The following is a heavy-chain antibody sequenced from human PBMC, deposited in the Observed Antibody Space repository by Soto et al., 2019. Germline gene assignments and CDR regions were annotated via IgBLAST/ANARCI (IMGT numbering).Heavy chain of an antibody. CDR1: GFTFSSYS. V-gene: IGHV3-21*01. D-gene: IGHD2-15*01. CDR2: ISSSSSYI. J-gene: IGHJ3*02. CDR3: ARDHGLSSYAFDI. Sequence: EVQLVESGGGLVKPGGSLRLSCAASGFTFSSYSMNWVRQAPGKGLEWVSSISSSSSYIYYADSVKGRFTISRDNAKKSLSLQMNSLRADDTAVYYCARDHGLSSYAFDIWGQGTMVTVSS.